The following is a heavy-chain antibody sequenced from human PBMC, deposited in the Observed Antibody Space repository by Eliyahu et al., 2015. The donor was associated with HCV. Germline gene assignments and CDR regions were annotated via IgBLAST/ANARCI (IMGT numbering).Heavy chain of an antibody. CDR2: IXYSGST. J-gene: IGHJ6*02. V-gene: IGHV4-61*01. D-gene: IGHD3-9*01. CDR1: GGSVXSXSYY. Sequence: QVQLQESAPGLVKPSXTLSXXCTVSGGSVXSXSYYWXWXRQPPGKGLEWIGYIXYSGSTNXNPSLKSRVTISVDTSKNQFSLKLSSVTAADTAVYYCARDSSLDYDILTGSGMDVWGQGTTVTVSS. CDR3: ARDSSLDYDILTGSGMDV.